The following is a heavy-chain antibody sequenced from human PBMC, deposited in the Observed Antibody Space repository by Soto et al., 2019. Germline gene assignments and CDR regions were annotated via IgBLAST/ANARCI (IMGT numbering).Heavy chain of an antibody. CDR3: ARRYCSGGSCYYYYYGMDV. Sequence: ASVKVSCKASGYTFTSYGISWVRQAPGQGLEWMGWISAYNGNTNYAQKLQGRVTMTTDTSTSTAYMELRSLRSDDTAVYYCARRYCSGGSCYYYYYGMDVWGQGTTVTVSS. D-gene: IGHD2-15*01. CDR1: GYTFTSYG. J-gene: IGHJ6*02. V-gene: IGHV1-18*01. CDR2: ISAYNGNT.